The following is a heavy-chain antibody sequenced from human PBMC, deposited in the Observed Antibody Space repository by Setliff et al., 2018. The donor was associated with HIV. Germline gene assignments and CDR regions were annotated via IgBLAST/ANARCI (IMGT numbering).Heavy chain of an antibody. D-gene: IGHD3-16*01. V-gene: IGHV3-53*01. CDR1: GFTVSDTH. CDR3: AKGVKWLDP. Sequence: PGGSLRLSCAASGFTVSDTHMTWVRQAPGKGLEWVSVIYSDGRTYYTDSVKGRFTISRDDSKNTLYLQMNSLRVDDTAAYYCAKGVKWLDPWGQGILVTVSS. J-gene: IGHJ5*02. CDR2: IYSDGRT.